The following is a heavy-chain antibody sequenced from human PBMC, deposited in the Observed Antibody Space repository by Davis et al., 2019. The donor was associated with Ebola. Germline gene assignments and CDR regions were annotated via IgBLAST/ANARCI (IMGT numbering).Heavy chain of an antibody. CDR1: VITFSSYA. V-gene: IGHV3-23*01. CDR2: ISGSGGST. J-gene: IGHJ6*04. CDR3: AKSGLSFGVVKYHYGMDV. D-gene: IGHD3-3*01. Sequence: GESLKISCTASVITFSSYAMTWVRQAPGKGLEWVSAISGSGGSTYYADSVKGRFTISSDNAKKTLYLQMNSLRAEDTAVYYCAKSGLSFGVVKYHYGMDVWGKGTTITVSS.